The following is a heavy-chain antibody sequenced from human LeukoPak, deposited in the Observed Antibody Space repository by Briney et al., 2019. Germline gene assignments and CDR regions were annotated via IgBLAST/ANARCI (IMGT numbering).Heavy chain of an antibody. CDR3: ATDLYTIFGVVRDY. J-gene: IGHJ4*02. V-gene: IGHV1-24*01. CDR2: FDPEDGET. CDR1: GYTLTQLS. Sequence: ASVKVSCKVSGYTLTQLSMHWVRQAPGKGLEWMGGFDPEDGETIYAQKFRGRVTMTEDTSTDTAYMELSSLRSEDTAVYYCATDLYTIFGVVRDYWGQGTLVTVSS. D-gene: IGHD3-3*01.